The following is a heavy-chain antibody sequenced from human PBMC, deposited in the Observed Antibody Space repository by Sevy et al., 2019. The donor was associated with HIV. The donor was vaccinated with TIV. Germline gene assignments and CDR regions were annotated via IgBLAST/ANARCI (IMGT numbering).Heavy chain of an antibody. J-gene: IGHJ4*02. Sequence: GGSLRLSCAASGFTFSSYSMNWVRQAPGKGLEWVSSISSSSSYIYYADSVKGRFTISRDNAKNSLYLQMNSLRAEDTAVYYCARMEEPHFSGWPDFDYWGQGTLVTVSS. V-gene: IGHV3-21*01. CDR3: ARMEEPHFSGWPDFDY. D-gene: IGHD6-19*01. CDR2: ISSSSSYI. CDR1: GFTFSSYS.